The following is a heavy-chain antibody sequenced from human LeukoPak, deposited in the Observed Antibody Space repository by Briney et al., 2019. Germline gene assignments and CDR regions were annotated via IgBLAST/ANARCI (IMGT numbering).Heavy chain of an antibody. CDR3: ARVGWESTTFYYFDY. J-gene: IGHJ4*02. Sequence: ASVKVSCKASGYTFTGYYMHWVRQAPGQGLEWMGWINPNSGGTNYAQRFQDRVTMTRDTSISTAYMELSRLRADDTAVYCCARVGWESTTFYYFDYWGQGTLVTVSS. CDR2: INPNSGGT. D-gene: IGHD1-26*01. V-gene: IGHV1-2*02. CDR1: GYTFTGYY.